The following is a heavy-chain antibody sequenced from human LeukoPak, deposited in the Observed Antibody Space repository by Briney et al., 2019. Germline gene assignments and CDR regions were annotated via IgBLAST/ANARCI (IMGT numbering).Heavy chain of an antibody. D-gene: IGHD3-10*01. CDR1: GFPFSSYG. CDR3: AKDRLTMVRGVLDY. Sequence: GGSLRLSCAAPGFPFSSYGMHWVRQAPGKGLEWVAVIWYDGSNKYYAGSVKGRFTISRDNSKNTLYLQMNSLRAEDTAVYYCAKDRLTMVRGVLDYWGQGTLVTVSS. CDR2: IWYDGSNK. V-gene: IGHV3-33*06. J-gene: IGHJ4*02.